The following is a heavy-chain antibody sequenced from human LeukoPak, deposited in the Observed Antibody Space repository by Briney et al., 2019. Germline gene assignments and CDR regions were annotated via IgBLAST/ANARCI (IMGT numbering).Heavy chain of an antibody. CDR3: ATNGLTGYYERYYYYYMDV. CDR2: FDPEDGET. D-gene: IGHD3-9*01. J-gene: IGHJ6*03. Sequence: ASVKVSCKVSGYTLTELSMHWVRQAPGKGLEWMGGFDPEDGETIYAQKFQGRVTMTEDTSTDTAYMELSSLRSEDTAVYYCATNGLTGYYERYYYYYMDVWGKGTTVTISS. V-gene: IGHV1-24*01. CDR1: GYTLTELS.